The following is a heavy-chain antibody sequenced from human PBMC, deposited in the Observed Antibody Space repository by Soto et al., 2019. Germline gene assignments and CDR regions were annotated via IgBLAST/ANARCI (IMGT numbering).Heavy chain of an antibody. CDR1: GYSFTSYW. V-gene: IGHV5-51*01. D-gene: IGHD4-17*01. Sequence: GESLKISCKGSGYSFTSYWIGWVRQMPGKGLEWMGIIYPGDSDTRYSPSFQGQVTISADKSISTAYLQWSSLKASDTAMYYCARWGQIDYGDPYYYYYYGMDVWGQGTTVTVSS. CDR2: IYPGDSDT. CDR3: ARWGQIDYGDPYYYYYYGMDV. J-gene: IGHJ6*02.